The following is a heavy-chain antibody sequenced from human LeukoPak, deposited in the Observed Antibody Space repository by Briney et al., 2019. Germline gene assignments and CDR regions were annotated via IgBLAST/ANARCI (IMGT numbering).Heavy chain of an antibody. D-gene: IGHD6-13*01. CDR1: GGSISSYY. CDR3: ARRYSSSWYRTYWFDP. CDR2: IYYSGST. J-gene: IGHJ5*02. V-gene: IGHV4-39*01. Sequence: SETLSLTCTVSGGSISSYYWGWIRQPPGKGLEWIGSIYYSGSTYYNPSLKSRVTISVDTSKNQFSLKLSSVTAADTAVYYCARRYSSSWYRTYWFDPWGQGTLVTVSS.